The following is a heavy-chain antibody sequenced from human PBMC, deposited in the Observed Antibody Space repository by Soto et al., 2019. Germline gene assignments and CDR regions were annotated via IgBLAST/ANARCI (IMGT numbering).Heavy chain of an antibody. CDR3: AKDRVGETDWLFYYYYGMDV. Sequence: QVQLVESGGGVVQPGRSLRLSCAASGFTFSSYGMHWVRQAPGKGLEWVAVISYDGSNKYYADSVKGRFTISRDNSKNTLYLQMNSLRAEDTAVYYCAKDRVGETDWLFYYYYGMDVWGQGTTVTVSS. J-gene: IGHJ6*02. CDR1: GFTFSSYG. CDR2: ISYDGSNK. V-gene: IGHV3-30*18. D-gene: IGHD3-9*01.